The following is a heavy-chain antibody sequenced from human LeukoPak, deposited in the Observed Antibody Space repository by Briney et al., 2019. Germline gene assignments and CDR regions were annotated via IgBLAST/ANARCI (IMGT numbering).Heavy chain of an antibody. CDR3: ARDPVWFGGNWFDP. Sequence: ASVKVSCKASGYTFTGYYMHWVRQAPGQGLEWMGWINPNSGGTNYAQKFQGRVTMTRDTSISTAYMVLSRLRSDDTAVYYCARDPVWFGGNWFDPWGQGTLVTVSS. CDR2: INPNSGGT. D-gene: IGHD3-10*01. V-gene: IGHV1-2*02. CDR1: GYTFTGYY. J-gene: IGHJ5*02.